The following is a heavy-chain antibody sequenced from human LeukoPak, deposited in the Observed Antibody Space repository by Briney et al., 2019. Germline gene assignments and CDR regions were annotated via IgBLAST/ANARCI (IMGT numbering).Heavy chain of an antibody. Sequence: GGSLRLSCAASGFTFSSYSMNWVREAPGKGLEWVSAISGSGGSTYYADSVKGRFTISRDNSKNTLYLQMNSLRAEDTAVYYCAKETLLTYYCDYWGQGTLVTVSS. V-gene: IGHV3-23*01. CDR3: AKETLLTYYCDY. CDR2: ISGSGGST. J-gene: IGHJ4*02. CDR1: GFTFSSYS. D-gene: IGHD3-9*01.